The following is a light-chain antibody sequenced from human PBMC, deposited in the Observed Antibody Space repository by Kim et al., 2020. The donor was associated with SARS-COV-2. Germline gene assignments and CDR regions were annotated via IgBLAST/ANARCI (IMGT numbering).Light chain of an antibody. V-gene: IGLV3-21*04. CDR2: YDS. J-gene: IGLJ1*01. Sequence: RGKTTRMICRGNDIESESVNLYRHEPGQAPVLGIYYDSGRPSGIPERFCGANAENTATLTISRVEAGDEADYYCQVWDSSSDHYVFGTGTKVT. CDR1: DIESES. CDR3: QVWDSSSDHYV.